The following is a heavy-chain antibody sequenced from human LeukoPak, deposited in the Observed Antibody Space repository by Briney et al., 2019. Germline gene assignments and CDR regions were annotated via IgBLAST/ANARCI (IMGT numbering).Heavy chain of an antibody. V-gene: IGHV3-23*01. Sequence: PGGSLRLSCAASGFTFSSYAMSWVRQAPGKWLEWVSAISGSGGSTYYADSVKGRFTISRDNSKNTLYLQMNSLRAEDTAVYYCANSKLPKSGYFDYWGQGTLVTVSS. CDR3: ANSKLPKSGYFDY. J-gene: IGHJ4*02. CDR1: GFTFSSYA. D-gene: IGHD2-2*01. CDR2: ISGSGGST.